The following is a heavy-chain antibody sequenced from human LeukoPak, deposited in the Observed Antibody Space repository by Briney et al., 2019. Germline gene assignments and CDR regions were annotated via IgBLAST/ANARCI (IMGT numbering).Heavy chain of an antibody. CDR3: AKPPIGSSWYGGPFDY. J-gene: IGHJ4*02. CDR1: GITFSSYG. D-gene: IGHD6-13*01. CDR2: ISYDGSNK. Sequence: GGSLRLSCAASGITFSSYGMHWVRQAPGKGLEWVAVISYDGSNKYYADSVKGRFTISRDNSKNTLYLQMNSLRAEDTAVYYCAKPPIGSSWYGGPFDYWGQGTLVTVSS. V-gene: IGHV3-30*18.